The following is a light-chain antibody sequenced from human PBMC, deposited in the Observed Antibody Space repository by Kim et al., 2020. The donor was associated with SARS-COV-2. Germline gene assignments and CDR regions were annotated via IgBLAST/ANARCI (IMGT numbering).Light chain of an antibody. J-gene: IGKJ5*01. CDR2: DAS. V-gene: IGKV1-33*01. CDR1: QDVSIY. CDR3: QQYGDHPIT. Sequence: DIQMTQSPSSLSASVGDRVTITCQASQDVSIYLNWYRQKPGKAPELLIYDASNLETGVPSRFSGSGSGTDFSFTISSLQPEDIATYYCQQYGDHPITFGQGTRLEIK.